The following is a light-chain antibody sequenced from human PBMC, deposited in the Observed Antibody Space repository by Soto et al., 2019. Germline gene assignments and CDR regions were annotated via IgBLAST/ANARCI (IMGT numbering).Light chain of an antibody. CDR3: QQYGSSPLFT. CDR1: QSVSSSS. V-gene: IGKV3-20*01. CDR2: GAS. J-gene: IGKJ3*01. Sequence: IVLTQSPGTLSLSPGERATLSCRASQSVSSSSLAWYQQKPGQAPRLLIYGASSRATGMPDRFSGSGSGTDFTLTISRLEPEDLAVYYCQQYGSSPLFTFGPGTNVDIK.